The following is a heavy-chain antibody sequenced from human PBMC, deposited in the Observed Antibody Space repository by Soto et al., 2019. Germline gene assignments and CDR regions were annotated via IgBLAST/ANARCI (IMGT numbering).Heavy chain of an antibody. V-gene: IGHV3-49*03. Sequence: GGSLRLSCTASGFTFGDYAMSWFRQAPGKGLEWVGFIRSKAYGGTTEYAASVKGRFTISRDDSKSIAYLQMNSLKTEDTAVFYCTRDPRYSYYGTDVWGQGTTVTVSS. CDR3: TRDPRYSYYGTDV. J-gene: IGHJ6*02. CDR2: IRSKAYGGTT. CDR1: GFTFGDYA.